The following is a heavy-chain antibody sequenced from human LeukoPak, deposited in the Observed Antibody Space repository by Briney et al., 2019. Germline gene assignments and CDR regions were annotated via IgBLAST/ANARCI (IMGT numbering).Heavy chain of an antibody. CDR1: GFTFSSYA. Sequence: GGSLRLSCAASGFTFSSYAMHWVRQAPGKGLERVAVISYDGSNKYYADSVKGRFTISRDNSKNTLFLQMNSLGPEDTAVYYCAKDKSRSWAWDYWGQGTLVTVSS. J-gene: IGHJ4*02. D-gene: IGHD6-13*01. V-gene: IGHV3-30-3*01. CDR2: ISYDGSNK. CDR3: AKDKSRSWAWDY.